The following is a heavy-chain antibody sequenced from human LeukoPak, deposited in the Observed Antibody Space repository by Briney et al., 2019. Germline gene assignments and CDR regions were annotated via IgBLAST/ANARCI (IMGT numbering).Heavy chain of an antibody. CDR3: ARGSNSSGHSLYYFDY. J-gene: IGHJ4*02. CDR2: INHSGST. V-gene: IGHV4-34*01. CDR1: GGSFSGYY. D-gene: IGHD6-19*01. Sequence: PSETLSLTCAVYGGSFSGYYWSWIRQPPGKGLEWIGEINHSGSTNYNPSLKSRVTISVDTSKNQFSLKLSSVTAADTAVYYCARGSNSSGHSLYYFDYWGQGTLVTVPS.